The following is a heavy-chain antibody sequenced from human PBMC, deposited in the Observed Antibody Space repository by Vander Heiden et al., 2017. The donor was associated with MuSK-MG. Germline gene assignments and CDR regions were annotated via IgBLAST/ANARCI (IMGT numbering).Heavy chain of an antibody. D-gene: IGHD6-19*01. J-gene: IGHJ6*03. V-gene: IGHV3-7*01. CDR3: ARLAVAPDVNNYYYMDV. Sequence: EVPLVESGGGLVQPGGSLRLSCAASGFTFRSYWMSWFRPAPRKGMEWVGNIKKDGSEKYYVDSVKGRFTISRDNAKNSLYRQMNSLRAEDTAVYYCARLAVAPDVNNYYYMDVWGKGTTVTVSS. CDR2: IKKDGSEK. CDR1: GFTFRSYW.